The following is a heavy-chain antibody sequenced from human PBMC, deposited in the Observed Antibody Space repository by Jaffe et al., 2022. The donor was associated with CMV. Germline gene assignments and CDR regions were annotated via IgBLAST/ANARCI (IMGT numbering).Heavy chain of an antibody. CDR2: IIPFFGST. CDR3: ARGVEGGIHYFYGMDV. Sequence: QVQLVQSGAEVKKPGSSVKVSCTASRVTFSSYSITWVRQAPGQGLEWMGGIIPFFGSTNYAQKFQGRVTITADESTTTAYMELSSLTSEDTAVYYCARGVEGGIHYFYGMDVWGQGTTVTVSS. V-gene: IGHV1-69*01. D-gene: IGHD3-16*01. J-gene: IGHJ6*02. CDR1: RVTFSSYS.